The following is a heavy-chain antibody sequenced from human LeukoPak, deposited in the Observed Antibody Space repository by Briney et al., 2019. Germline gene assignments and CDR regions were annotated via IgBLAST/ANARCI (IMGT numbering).Heavy chain of an antibody. CDR1: GFTFSSYS. Sequence: GGSLRLSCAASGFTFSSYSMNWVRQAPGKGLEWVSSIGSSSSYIYYADSVKGRFTISRDNTKNSLHLQMNSLRAEDTAVYYCAASTKHTAMVDYWGQGTLVTVSS. D-gene: IGHD5-18*01. CDR3: AASTKHTAMVDY. J-gene: IGHJ4*02. V-gene: IGHV3-21*01. CDR2: IGSSSSYI.